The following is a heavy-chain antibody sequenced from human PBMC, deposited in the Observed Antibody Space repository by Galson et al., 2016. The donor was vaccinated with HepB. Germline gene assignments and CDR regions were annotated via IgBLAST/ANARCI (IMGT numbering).Heavy chain of an antibody. Sequence: SLRLSCAASGFTFSSYAMGWVRQAPGKGLEWVSGISGSGGHTYYADSVKGRFTMSRDTSKNTLYLQMGSLRAEDTAVYHCAKGYSVAGYFDQWGQGTLVTVSS. D-gene: IGHD6-19*01. J-gene: IGHJ4*02. CDR1: GFTFSSYA. CDR3: AKGYSVAGYFDQ. V-gene: IGHV3-23*01. CDR2: ISGSGGHT.